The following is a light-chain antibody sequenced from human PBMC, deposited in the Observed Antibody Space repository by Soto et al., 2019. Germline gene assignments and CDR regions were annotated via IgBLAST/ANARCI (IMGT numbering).Light chain of an antibody. Sequence: QSVLTQPPSVSGAPGQAVTISCTGSSTNIGAGYDVHWYQQLPRTAPKLLIYGNRNRPSGVPDRFSSAKSGTSASLAITGLQAEDEADYYYQSYDSSLSGVVFGGGTKLTVL. CDR1: STNIGAGYD. CDR3: QSYDSSLSGVV. J-gene: IGLJ3*02. V-gene: IGLV1-40*01. CDR2: GNR.